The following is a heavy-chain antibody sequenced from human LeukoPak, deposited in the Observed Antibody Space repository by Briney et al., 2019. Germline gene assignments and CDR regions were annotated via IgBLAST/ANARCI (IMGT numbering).Heavy chain of an antibody. Sequence: SETLSLTCTVSGGSISSGDYYWSWIRQPPGKGLEWIGYIYYSGSTNYNPSLKSRVTISVDTSKNQFSLKLSSVTAADTAVYYCAREDSGYYYGMDVWGQGTTVTVSS. CDR1: GGSISSGDYY. CDR3: AREDSGYYYGMDV. D-gene: IGHD3-10*01. J-gene: IGHJ6*02. V-gene: IGHV4-61*08. CDR2: IYYSGST.